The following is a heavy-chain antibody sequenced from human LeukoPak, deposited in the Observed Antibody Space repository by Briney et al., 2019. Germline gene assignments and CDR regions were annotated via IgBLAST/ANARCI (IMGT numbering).Heavy chain of an antibody. J-gene: IGHJ4*02. D-gene: IGHD3-16*02. CDR1: GYSFIGYY. V-gene: IGHV1-18*04. CDR2: ISAYNGNT. Sequence: EASVKVSCKASGYSFIGYYMHWVRQAPGQGLEWMGWISAYNGNTNYAQKLQGRVTMTTDTSTSTAYMELRSLRSDDTAVYYCARDMDSVNFVWGSYRYNSIDYWGQGTLVTVSS. CDR3: ARDMDSVNFVWGSYRYNSIDY.